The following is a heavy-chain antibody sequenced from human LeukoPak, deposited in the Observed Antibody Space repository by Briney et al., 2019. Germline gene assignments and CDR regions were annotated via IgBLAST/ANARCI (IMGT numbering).Heavy chain of an antibody. D-gene: IGHD4-17*01. J-gene: IGHJ4*02. CDR1: GFTFDDYG. CDR2: IRYDGLNE. Sequence: PGGSLRLSCAASGFTFDDYGMSWVRQAPGKGLEWVAFIRYDGLNEYYADSVKGRFTISRDNSKNTLYLQMNSLRAEDTAVYYCARETYGNFDYWGQGTLVTVSS. V-gene: IGHV3-30*02. CDR3: ARETYGNFDY.